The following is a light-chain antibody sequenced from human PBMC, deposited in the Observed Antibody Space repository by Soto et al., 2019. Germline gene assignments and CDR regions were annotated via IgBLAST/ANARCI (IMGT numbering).Light chain of an antibody. CDR3: NSYTTTSTLGNV. CDR2: DVS. J-gene: IGLJ1*01. CDR1: SSDVGGYNY. V-gene: IGLV2-14*01. Sequence: QSALTQPASVSGSPGQSITVSCTGTSSDVGGYNYVSWYQQHPGKAPKLIIYDVSSRPSGVSNRFSGSKSGNTASLTISGLRAEDEADYSCNSYTTTSTLGNVFGTGTKLTVL.